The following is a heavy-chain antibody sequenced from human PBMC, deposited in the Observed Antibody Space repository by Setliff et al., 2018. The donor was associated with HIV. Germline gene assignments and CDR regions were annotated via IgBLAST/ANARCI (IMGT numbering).Heavy chain of an antibody. V-gene: IGHV4-59*01. J-gene: IGHJ6*03. CDR3: AREVGTRCMDV. CDR2: SHHSGNT. CDR1: GASIRSDY. D-gene: IGHD2-15*01. Sequence: PSETLSLTCTVSGASIRSDYWSWIRQPPGKGLEWIGYSHHSGNTKYNPSLTGRVTISVDTSKIQFSLKLSSVTAADTAVYYCAREVGTRCMDVWGKGTTVTVSS.